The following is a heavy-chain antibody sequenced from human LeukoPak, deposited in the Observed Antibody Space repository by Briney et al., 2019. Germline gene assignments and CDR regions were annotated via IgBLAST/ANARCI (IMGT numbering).Heavy chain of an antibody. CDR1: GGSISSYY. V-gene: IGHV4-59*08. Sequence: PSETLSLTCTVSGGSISSYYWSWIRQPPGKGLEWIGYIYYSGSTNYNPSLKSRVTISVDTSKNQFSLKLSSVTAADTAVYYCARAGYSSSWSYYYYYMDVWGKGTTVTISS. J-gene: IGHJ6*03. D-gene: IGHD6-13*01. CDR3: ARAGYSSSWSYYYYYMDV. CDR2: IYYSGST.